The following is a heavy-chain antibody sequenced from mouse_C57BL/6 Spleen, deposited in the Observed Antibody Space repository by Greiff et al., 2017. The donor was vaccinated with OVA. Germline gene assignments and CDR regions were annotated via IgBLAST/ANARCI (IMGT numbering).Heavy chain of an antibody. CDR3: ARPYDHYFDY. D-gene: IGHD2-3*01. V-gene: IGHV1-64*01. CDR2: IHPNRGST. J-gene: IGHJ2*01. CDR1: GYTFTSYW. Sequence: QVQLPQPGAELVKPGASVKLSCKASGYTFTSYWMHWVKQRPGQGLEWIGMIHPNRGSTNFNEKFKSKATLTVDKSSSTAYMQLSSLTSEDSAVYYCARPYDHYFDYGGKGTTLTVSS.